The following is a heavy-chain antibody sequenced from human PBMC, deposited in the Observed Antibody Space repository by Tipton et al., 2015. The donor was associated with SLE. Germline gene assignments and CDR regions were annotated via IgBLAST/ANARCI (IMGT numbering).Heavy chain of an antibody. CDR2: IYYSGAS. D-gene: IGHD6-6*01. V-gene: IGHV4-59*01. Sequence: TLSLTCTVSGDSMSSYYWSWIRQPPGKGLEWIGYIYYSGASNYNPSLKSRVTISIDPSKNQFSLRLTSVTAADTAVYYCARETSSARPLAFDIWGQGTTVTVSS. CDR1: GDSMSSYY. CDR3: ARETSSARPLAFDI. J-gene: IGHJ3*02.